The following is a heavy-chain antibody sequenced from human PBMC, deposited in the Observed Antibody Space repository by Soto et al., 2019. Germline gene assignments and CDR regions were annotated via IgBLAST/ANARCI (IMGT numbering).Heavy chain of an antibody. CDR1: GFTFSSYA. D-gene: IGHD3-22*01. CDR3: AKKPGYYDSSGYLDY. V-gene: IGHV3-23*01. J-gene: IGHJ4*02. CDR2: ISGSGGST. Sequence: GGSLRLSCAASGFTFSSYAMSWVRQAPGKGLEWVSAISGSGGSTYYADSVKGRFTISRDNSKNTLYLQMNSLRAEDTAVYYCAKKPGYYDSSGYLDYWGQGTLVTVSS.